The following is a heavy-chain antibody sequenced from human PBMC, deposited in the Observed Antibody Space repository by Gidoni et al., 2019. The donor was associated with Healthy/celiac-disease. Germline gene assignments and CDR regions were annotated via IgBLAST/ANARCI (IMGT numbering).Heavy chain of an antibody. Sequence: QVQLQESGPGLVKPSQTLSLTCTVSGGSISSGGYYWSWIRQHPGKGLEWIGYIYYSGSTYYNPSLKSRVTISVDTSKNQFSLKLSSVTAADTAVYYCARDLGNYGGNTGDAFDIWGQGTMVTVSS. CDR2: IYYSGST. CDR1: GGSISSGGYY. J-gene: IGHJ3*02. CDR3: ARDLGNYGGNTGDAFDI. V-gene: IGHV4-31*03. D-gene: IGHD4-17*01.